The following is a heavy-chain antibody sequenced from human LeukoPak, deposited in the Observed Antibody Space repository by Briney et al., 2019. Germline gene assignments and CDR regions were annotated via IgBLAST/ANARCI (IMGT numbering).Heavy chain of an antibody. CDR1: GGSISSSSYY. CDR3: VKGAVAAD. CDR2: IYYSGST. Sequence: SETLSLTCTVSGGSISSSSYYWGWIRQPPGKGLEWIGSIYYSGSTYYNPSLKSRVTISVDTSKNQFSLKLSSVTAADTAVYYCVKGAVAADWGQGTLVTASS. D-gene: IGHD2-15*01. J-gene: IGHJ4*02. V-gene: IGHV4-39*01.